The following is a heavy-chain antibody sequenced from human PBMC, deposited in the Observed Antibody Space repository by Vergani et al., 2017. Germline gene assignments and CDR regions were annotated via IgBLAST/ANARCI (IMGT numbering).Heavy chain of an antibody. CDR2: IYYSGST. Sequence: QVQLQESGPGLVKPSETLSLTCTVSGGSISSYYWSWIRQPPGKGLEWIGYIYYSGSTNYNPSLKSRVTISVDTSKNQFSQKLSSVTAADTAVYYCARHCSGGSCYFAFDIWGQGTMVTVSS. CDR3: ARHCSGGSCYFAFDI. V-gene: IGHV4-59*08. D-gene: IGHD2-15*01. J-gene: IGHJ3*02. CDR1: GGSISSYY.